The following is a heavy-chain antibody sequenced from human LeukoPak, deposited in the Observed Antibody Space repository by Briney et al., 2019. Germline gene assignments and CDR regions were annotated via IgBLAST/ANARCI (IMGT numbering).Heavy chain of an antibody. D-gene: IGHD4/OR15-4a*01. CDR1: GYTFSSYA. J-gene: IGHJ4*02. CDR3: AKDRDYSDSYPFDH. Sequence: GVSVRLSCEASGYTFSSYAMIWVRQAPAKALEWVSALSASGGVRYYADSVKRRFTISRDNSKNTLSLQMDSLRAEDTAVYFCAKDRDYSDSYPFDHWGQGTLVTVSS. CDR2: LSASGGVR. V-gene: IGHV3-23*01.